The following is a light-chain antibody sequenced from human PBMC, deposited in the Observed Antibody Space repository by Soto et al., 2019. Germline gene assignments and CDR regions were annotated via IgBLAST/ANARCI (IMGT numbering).Light chain of an antibody. CDR3: QKYGSSLWT. J-gene: IGKJ1*01. V-gene: IGKV3-20*01. Sequence: VLTQSPGTLSLSPGERATLSCRASQSVRSTYLAWYQQKPGQAPRLLIYGASRRATGIPDRFSGSGSGTDFTLTISRLDPEDFAVYYCQKYGSSLWTFGQGTKVEIK. CDR2: GAS. CDR1: QSVRSTY.